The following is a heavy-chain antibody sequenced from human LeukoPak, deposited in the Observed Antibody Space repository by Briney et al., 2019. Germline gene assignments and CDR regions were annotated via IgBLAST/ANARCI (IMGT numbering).Heavy chain of an antibody. CDR1: GGTFSSYA. D-gene: IGHD2-2*02. CDR3: ATELLYCSSTSCYRSGFDY. V-gene: IGHV1-69*13. CDR2: IIPIFGTA. J-gene: IGHJ4*02. Sequence: ASVKVSCKASGGTFSSYAISWVRQAPGQGLEWMGGIIPIFGTANYAQKFQGRVTITADESTSTAYMELSSLRSEDTAVHYCATELLYCSSTSCYRSGFDYWGQGTLVTVSS.